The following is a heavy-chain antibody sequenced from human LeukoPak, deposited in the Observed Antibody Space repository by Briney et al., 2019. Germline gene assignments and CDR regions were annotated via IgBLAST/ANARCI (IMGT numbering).Heavy chain of an antibody. CDR1: GYTFTGYY. D-gene: IGHD6-19*01. J-gene: IGHJ4*02. Sequence: SVKVSCTASGYTFTGYYMHWVRPAPGQGLEWMGGIIPIFGTANYAQKFQGRVTITADESTSTAYMELSSLRSEDTVVYYCARDRGSSQWLATFDYWGQGTLVTVSS. CDR3: ARDRGSSQWLATFDY. CDR2: IIPIFGTA. V-gene: IGHV1-69*13.